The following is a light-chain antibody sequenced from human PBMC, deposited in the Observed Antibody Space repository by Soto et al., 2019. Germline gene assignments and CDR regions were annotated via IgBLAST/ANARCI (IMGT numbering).Light chain of an antibody. CDR2: GAS. V-gene: IGKV3-20*01. Sequence: EIMLKMTPATLSVSQRERAPLSCRASQSVSSNLAWYQQKPGQAPRLLIYGASNRATGIPDRFSGSGSGTDFTLTISRLEPEDFAVYYCQQYGSSGTFGQGTKVDIK. CDR1: QSVSSN. J-gene: IGKJ1*01. CDR3: QQYGSSGT.